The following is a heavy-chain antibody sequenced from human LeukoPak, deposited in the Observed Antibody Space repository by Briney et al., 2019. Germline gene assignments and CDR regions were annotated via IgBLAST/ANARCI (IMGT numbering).Heavy chain of an antibody. Sequence: GGSLRLSCAASGFTFRTYSIHWVRQAPGKGLEWVTVVSADGRTQLYSDSAKGRFTVSRDNSLNTLHLQMNSLKTEDTAVYYCAREFGHNRWYFDYWGQGALVTVSS. D-gene: IGHD5-24*01. CDR2: VSADGRTQ. J-gene: IGHJ4*02. CDR3: AREFGHNRWYFDY. CDR1: GFTFRTYS. V-gene: IGHV3-30*03.